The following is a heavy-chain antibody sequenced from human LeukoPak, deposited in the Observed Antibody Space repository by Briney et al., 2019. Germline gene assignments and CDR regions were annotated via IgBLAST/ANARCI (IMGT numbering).Heavy chain of an antibody. CDR2: IKQDGSDK. CDR1: GFTFSSYW. Sequence: GGSLRLSCAASGFTFSSYWMSWVRQAPGKGLEWVANIKQDGSDKYYVDSVKGRFTISRDNSKNTLYLQMNSLRAEDTAVYYCAKDPPNYYDSSGSDYWGQGTLVTVSS. J-gene: IGHJ4*02. CDR3: AKDPPNYYDSSGSDY. V-gene: IGHV3-7*03. D-gene: IGHD3-22*01.